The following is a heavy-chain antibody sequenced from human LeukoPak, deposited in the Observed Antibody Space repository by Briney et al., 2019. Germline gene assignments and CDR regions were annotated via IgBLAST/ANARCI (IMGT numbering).Heavy chain of an antibody. CDR1: GIIFSNYA. Sequence: GGSLRLSCAASGIIFSNYAMTWVRQAPGKGLEWVSILGGLSESVYYPDSVKGRFTVSRDNSKDTLYLEINSLRGEDTATYYCARRWLGDPYGMDVWGQGTTVIVSS. D-gene: IGHD3-10*01. CDR2: LGGLSESV. J-gene: IGHJ6*02. CDR3: ARRWLGDPYGMDV. V-gene: IGHV3-23*01.